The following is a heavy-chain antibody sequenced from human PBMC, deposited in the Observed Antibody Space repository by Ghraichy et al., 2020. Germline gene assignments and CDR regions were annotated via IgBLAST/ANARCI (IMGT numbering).Heavy chain of an antibody. CDR3: ARGLYCSSTSCYFSGENTLYYYYYGMDV. CDR1: GFTFSSYW. V-gene: IGHV3-7*03. Sequence: GGSLRLSCAASGFTFSSYWMSWVRQAPGKGLEWVANIKQDGSEKYYVDSVKGRFTISRDNAKNSLYLQMNSLRAEDTAVYYCARGLYCSSTSCYFSGENTLYYYYYGMDVWGQGTTVTVSS. J-gene: IGHJ6*02. CDR2: IKQDGSEK. D-gene: IGHD2-2*01.